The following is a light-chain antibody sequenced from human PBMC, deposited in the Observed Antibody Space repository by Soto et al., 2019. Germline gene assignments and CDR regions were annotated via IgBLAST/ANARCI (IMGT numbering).Light chain of an antibody. V-gene: IGLV1-51*01. CDR3: GTWDSSLSAVV. Sequence: QSVLTQPPSVSAAPGQKVTISCSGSSSNIGNNYVSWYQQLPGTAPKLLIYDNNTRPSGIPDRFSGSKSDTSATLGITGLQTGDEADYYCGTWDSSLSAVVFGGGTKLTVL. CDR1: SSNIGNNY. J-gene: IGLJ2*01. CDR2: DNN.